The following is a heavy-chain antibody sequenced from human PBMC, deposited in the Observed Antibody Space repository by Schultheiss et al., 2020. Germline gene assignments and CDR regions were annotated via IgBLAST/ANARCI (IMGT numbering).Heavy chain of an antibody. CDR1: GGSISSGGYY. CDR3: ARPVGPDIYYCPLHV. J-gene: IGHJ6*04. V-gene: IGHV4-61*08. CDR2: IYYSGST. Sequence: SETLSLTCTVSGGSISSGGYYWSWIRQLPGKGLEWIGYIYYSGSTNYNPSLKSRVTISVDTSKNQFSLKLSSVTAADTAVYYCARPVGPDIYYCPLHVWGKGTTVTVSS.